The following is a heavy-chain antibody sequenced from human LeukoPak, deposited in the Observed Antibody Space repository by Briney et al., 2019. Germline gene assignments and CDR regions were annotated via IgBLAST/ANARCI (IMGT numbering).Heavy chain of an antibody. Sequence: GGSLRPSCTASGFTLGDYGLSWVRQAPGKGLEWVGFIRSKAAGGTTDYVASVRGRFTISRDDSRSIAYLQMNSLKTEDTAVYYCTRRGSWCSNPNINCYSPRDGFDIWGQGTLVTVSS. CDR1: GFTLGDYG. D-gene: IGHD2-21*02. J-gene: IGHJ3*02. CDR2: IRSKAAGGTT. V-gene: IGHV3-49*04. CDR3: TRRGSWCSNPNINCYSPRDGFDI.